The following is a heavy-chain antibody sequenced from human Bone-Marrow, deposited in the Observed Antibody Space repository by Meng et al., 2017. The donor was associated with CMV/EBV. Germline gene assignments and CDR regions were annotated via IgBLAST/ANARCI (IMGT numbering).Heavy chain of an antibody. CDR1: GGSISSGGYY. CDR2: IYYSGST. CDR3: ARDRYYYYGMDV. V-gene: IGHV4-31*03. Sequence: SETLSLTCTVSGGSISSGGYYWSWIRQHPGKGLEWIGYIYYSGSTYYNPSLKSRVTIPVDTSKNQFSLKLSSVTAADTAVYYCARDRYYYYGMDVWGQGTTVTVSS. J-gene: IGHJ6*02.